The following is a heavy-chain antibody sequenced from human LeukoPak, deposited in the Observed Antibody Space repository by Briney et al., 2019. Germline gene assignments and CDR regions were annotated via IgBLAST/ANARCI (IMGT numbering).Heavy chain of an antibody. D-gene: IGHD2-15*01. CDR3: ARYGCSGGSCYPDY. V-gene: IGHV3-11*01. CDR1: GFTFSDYY. CDR2: ISSSSSTI. J-gene: IGHJ4*02. Sequence: GGSLRLSCAASGFTFSDYYMSWIRQAPGKGLEWVSYISSSSSTIYYADSVKGRFTISRDNAKNSLYLQMNRLRAEDTAVYYCARYGCSGGSCYPDYWGQGTLVTVSS.